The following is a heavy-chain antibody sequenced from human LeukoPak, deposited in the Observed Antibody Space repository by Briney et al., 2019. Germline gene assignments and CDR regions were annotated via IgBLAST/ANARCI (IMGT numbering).Heavy chain of an antibody. D-gene: IGHD3-22*01. Sequence: ASVKVSCKASGYTFTSYYMHWVRQAPGQGLEWMGIINPSGGSTRYAQKFQGRVTMTRDMSTSTVYMELSSLRSEDTAVYYCATLNHYYDSSGYYYTRNDAFDIWSQGTMVTVSS. V-gene: IGHV1-46*01. CDR2: INPSGGST. J-gene: IGHJ3*02. CDR1: GYTFTSYY. CDR3: ATLNHYYDSSGYYYTRNDAFDI.